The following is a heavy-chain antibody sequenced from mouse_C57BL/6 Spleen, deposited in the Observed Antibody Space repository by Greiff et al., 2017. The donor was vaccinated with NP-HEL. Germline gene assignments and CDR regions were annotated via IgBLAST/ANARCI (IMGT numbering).Heavy chain of an antibody. CDR3: ARRDDYVYYYAIDY. D-gene: IGHD2-4*01. V-gene: IGHV1-9*01. Sequence: QVQLKESGAELMKPGASVKLSCKATGYTFTGYWIEWVKQRPGHGLEWIGEILPGSGSTNYNEKFKGKATFTADTSSNTAYMQLSSLTTEDSAIYYCARRDDYVYYYAIDYWGQGTSVTVSS. J-gene: IGHJ4*01. CDR2: ILPGSGST. CDR1: GYTFTGYW.